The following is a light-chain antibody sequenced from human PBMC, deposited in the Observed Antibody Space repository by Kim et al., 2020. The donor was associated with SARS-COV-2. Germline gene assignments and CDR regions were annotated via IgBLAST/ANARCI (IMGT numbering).Light chain of an antibody. CDR2: AAS. V-gene: IGKV1-39*01. J-gene: IGKJ2*01. Sequence: DIQMTQSPSSLSASVGDRVTITCRASQSISSYLNWYQQKPGKAPKLLIYAASSLQSGVPSRFSGSVSGTDFTLTISSLQPEYIATHYSEPNYSTPYTWGRGTDLEI. CDR1: QSISSY. CDR3: EPNYSTPYT.